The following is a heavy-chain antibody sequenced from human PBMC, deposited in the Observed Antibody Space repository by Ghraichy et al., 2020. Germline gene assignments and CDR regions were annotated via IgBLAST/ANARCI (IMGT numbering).Heavy chain of an antibody. CDR1: GGSISSSSYY. CDR2: IFYSGST. V-gene: IGHV4-39*01. Sequence: SETLSLTCTVSGGSISSSSYYWGWIRQPPGKGLEWIGSIFYSGSTYYSPSLKSRVSISVDTSKNQFSLNLSSVTAADTAVYYCARHYNNNNRHVPPAYWGQGTLVTVSS. D-gene: IGHD1-1*01. J-gene: IGHJ4*02. CDR3: ARHYNNNNRHVPPAY.